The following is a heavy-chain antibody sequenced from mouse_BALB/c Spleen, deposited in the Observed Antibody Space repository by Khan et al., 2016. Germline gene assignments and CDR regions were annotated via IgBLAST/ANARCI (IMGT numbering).Heavy chain of an antibody. J-gene: IGHJ4*01. Sequence: EVELVESGGGLVQPGGSLRLSCATSGFTFTDYYMSWVRQPPGKALEWMGFIRNKANGYTTEDSASVKGRFTMSRENSHRILYLPMNTLRAEDSATYYCASRYGNSSYAMVYCGHGTSVTVSS. CDR1: GFTFTDYY. CDR2: IRNKANGYTT. V-gene: IGHV7-3*02. D-gene: IGHD2-10*02. CDR3: ASRYGNSSYAMVY.